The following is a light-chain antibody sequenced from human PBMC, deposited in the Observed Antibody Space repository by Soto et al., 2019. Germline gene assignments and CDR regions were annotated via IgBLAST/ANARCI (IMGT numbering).Light chain of an antibody. CDR2: DAS. Sequence: EIVMTQSPATLSVSPGERATLSCRASESVSSNLAWYQQKPRQAPRLLIYDASTRATGILAKFSSSGSGTEFTLTISSLQAEDFAVYYWQQYNNWPPWTFGQGTKVEIK. J-gene: IGKJ1*01. CDR3: QQYNNWPPWT. CDR1: ESVSSN. V-gene: IGKV3-15*01.